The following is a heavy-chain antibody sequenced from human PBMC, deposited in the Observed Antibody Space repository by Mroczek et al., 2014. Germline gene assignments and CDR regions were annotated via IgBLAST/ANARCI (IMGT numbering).Heavy chain of an antibody. CDR2: MNPNSGNT. Sequence: QVQLVQSGAEVKKPGASVKVSCKASGYTFTSYDINWVRQATGQGLEWMGWMNPNSGNTGYAQKFQGRVTMTRNTSISTAYMELSSLRSEDTAVYYCARGGLITIFGVVIRVEGWFDPWGQGTLVTVSS. V-gene: IGHV1-8*01. CDR3: ARGGLITIFGVVIRVEGWFDP. D-gene: IGHD3-3*01. J-gene: IGHJ5*02. CDR1: GYTFTSYD.